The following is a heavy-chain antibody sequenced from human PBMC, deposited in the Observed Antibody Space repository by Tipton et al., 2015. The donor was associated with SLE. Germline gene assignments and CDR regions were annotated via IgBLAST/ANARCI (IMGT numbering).Heavy chain of an antibody. D-gene: IGHD6-13*01. V-gene: IGHV3-21*01. CDR2: ISSSSSYI. CDR1: GFTFSSYS. CDR3: ARAQRLVRWFDP. Sequence: GSLRLSCAASGFTFSSYSMNWVRQAPGKGLEWVSSISSSSSYIYYADSVKGRFTISRDNAKNSLYLQMNSLRAEDTAVYYCARAQRLVRWFDPWGQGTLVTVSS. J-gene: IGHJ5*02.